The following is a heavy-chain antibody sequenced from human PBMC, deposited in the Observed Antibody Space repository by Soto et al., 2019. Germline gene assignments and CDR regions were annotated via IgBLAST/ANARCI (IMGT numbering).Heavy chain of an antibody. D-gene: IGHD3-10*01. CDR2: LSWNSGSI. CDR3: AKGPRAYYGSGSYYPD. J-gene: IGHJ4*02. CDR1: GFTFDDYA. V-gene: IGHV3-9*01. Sequence: EVQLVESGGGLVQPGRSLRLSCAASGFTFDDYAMHWVRQAPGKGLEGVSGLSWNSGSIGDADSVKGRFTTSRDNAKNSLYLQMNSLRAEDTALYYCAKGPRAYYGSGSYYPDWGQGTLVTVSS.